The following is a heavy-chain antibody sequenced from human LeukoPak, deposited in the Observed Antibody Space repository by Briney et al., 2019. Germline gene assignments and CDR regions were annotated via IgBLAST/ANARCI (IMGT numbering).Heavy chain of an antibody. CDR1: GGSTSSSSYY. V-gene: IGHV4-39*01. D-gene: IGHD6-13*01. CDR2: IYYSGTT. CDR3: ARQESSTWETFDF. J-gene: IGHJ4*02. Sequence: PSETLSLTCIVSGGSTSSSSYYWGWIRQPPGKGLEWIGSIYYSGTTYYNPSLKSRVTISVDTDKKQFELKLRSVTAPHTAVYYCARQESSTWETFDFWGQGTLVTVSS.